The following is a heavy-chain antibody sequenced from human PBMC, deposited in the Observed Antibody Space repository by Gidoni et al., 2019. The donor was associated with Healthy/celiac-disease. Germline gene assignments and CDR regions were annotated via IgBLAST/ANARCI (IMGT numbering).Heavy chain of an antibody. J-gene: IGHJ2*01. CDR1: GFTFDDYA. CDR3: AKGLTGSPWYFDL. Sequence: EVQLVESGGGWVQPGRSLRLSCAAAGFTFDDYAMPWVRQAPGKGLEWVSGISWNSGSIGYADSVKGRFTISRDNSKNSLYLQMNSLRAEDTALYYCAKGLTGSPWYFDLWGRGTLVTVSS. V-gene: IGHV3-9*01. CDR2: ISWNSGSI.